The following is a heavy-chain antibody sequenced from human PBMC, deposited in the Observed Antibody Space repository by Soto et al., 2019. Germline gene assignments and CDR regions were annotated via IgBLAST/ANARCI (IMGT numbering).Heavy chain of an antibody. Sequence: GGSLRLSCAASGFTSSSYGMHWVRQAPGKGLEWVAVIWYDGSNKYYADSVKGRFTISRDNSKNTLYLQMNSLRAEDTAVYYCARDRWGLMSYYYGMDVWGQGTTVTVSS. CDR1: GFTSSSYG. CDR2: IWYDGSNK. CDR3: ARDRWGLMSYYYGMDV. V-gene: IGHV3-33*01. J-gene: IGHJ6*02. D-gene: IGHD3-16*01.